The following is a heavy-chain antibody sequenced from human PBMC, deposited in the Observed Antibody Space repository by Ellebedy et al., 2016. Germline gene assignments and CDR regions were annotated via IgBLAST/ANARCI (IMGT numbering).Heavy chain of an antibody. J-gene: IGHJ5*02. Sequence: ASVKVSCKASGCTFTAQYIHWVRQAPGQGLEWMGWINPNGGATLYAQKFQGRVTMTRDTSISTAYMDLNRLTSNDTAVYYCARGTGPSRFDPWGQGTLVTVST. CDR3: ARGTGPSRFDP. D-gene: IGHD3-10*01. CDR2: INPNGGAT. CDR1: GCTFTAQY. V-gene: IGHV1-2*02.